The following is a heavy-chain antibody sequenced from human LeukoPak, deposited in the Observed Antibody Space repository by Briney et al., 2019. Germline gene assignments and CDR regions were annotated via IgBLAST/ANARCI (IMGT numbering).Heavy chain of an antibody. CDR1: GFTFSSYS. V-gene: IGHV3-48*02. CDR3: ARESYDYIWGSCYFDY. D-gene: IGHD3-16*01. Sequence: GGSLRLSCAASGFTFSSYSMNWVRQAPGKGLEWVSYISSSSSTIYYADSVKGRFTISRDNAKNSLYLQMNSLRDEDTAVYYCARESYDYIWGSCYFDYWGQGTLVTVSS. J-gene: IGHJ4*02. CDR2: ISSSSSTI.